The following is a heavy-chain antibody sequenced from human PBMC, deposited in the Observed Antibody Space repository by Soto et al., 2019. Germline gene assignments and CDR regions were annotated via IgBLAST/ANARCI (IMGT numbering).Heavy chain of an antibody. V-gene: IGHV1-46*01. CDR2: INPDTGST. CDR1: GYTFTGSY. J-gene: IGHJ4*02. D-gene: IGHD2-2*01. CDR3: ARQYCSGTSCYGYFDF. Sequence: QVRLVQSGAEVQRPGASLNISCQATGYTFTGSYLHWVRRDPGHGLQWMGMINPDTGSTTYAETVQERVAMSTDRSAGTVYLGLGSLRSDDTATYYCARQYCSGTSCYGYFDFWGQGTLVTVSS.